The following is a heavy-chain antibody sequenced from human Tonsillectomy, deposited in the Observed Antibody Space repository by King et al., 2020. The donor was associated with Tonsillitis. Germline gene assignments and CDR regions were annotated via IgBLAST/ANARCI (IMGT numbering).Heavy chain of an antibody. CDR1: GFTFSSYG. CDR2: IWYDGSNK. V-gene: IGHV3-33*01. Sequence: VQLVESGGGVVQPGRSLRLSCAASGFTFSSYGMHWVRQAPGKGLEWVAVIWYDGSNKYYADSVKGRFTISRDNSKNTLYLQMNSLRAEDTAVYYCAGEGWVLWFGDPFGLFDYWGQGTLVTVSS. J-gene: IGHJ4*02. D-gene: IGHD3-10*01. CDR3: AGEGWVLWFGDPFGLFDY.